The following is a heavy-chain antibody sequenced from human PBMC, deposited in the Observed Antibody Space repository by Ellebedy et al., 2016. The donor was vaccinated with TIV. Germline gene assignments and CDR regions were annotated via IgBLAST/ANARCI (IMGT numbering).Heavy chain of an antibody. Sequence: GESLKISCAASGFTFSGYWMTWVRQAPGKGLQWVANVKQDGSEKHYVDSVKGRFTISRDNAKNSLYLQMNSLTAEDTAVYYFVQGGPKIGGPTPPYWGQGTLVTVSS. CDR2: VKQDGSEK. CDR3: VQGGPKIGGPTPPY. CDR1: GFTFSGYW. J-gene: IGHJ4*02. D-gene: IGHD3-16*01. V-gene: IGHV3-7*01.